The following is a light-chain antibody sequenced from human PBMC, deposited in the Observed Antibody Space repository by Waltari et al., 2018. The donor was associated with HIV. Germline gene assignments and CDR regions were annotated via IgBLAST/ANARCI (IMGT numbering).Light chain of an antibody. V-gene: IGKV2-30*01. CDR3: RQGTHWPQVYT. CDR1: QSLVYSDGNTY. J-gene: IGKJ2*01. CDR2: KVS. Sequence: DVVMTQSPLSLPVTLGQPASISCRSSQSLVYSDGNTYLNWFQQKPGQSPRRLIYKVSNRDSGVPDRISGSGSGTDFTLKISRVEAEDVGVYDCRQGTHWPQVYTFGQGTKLEIK.